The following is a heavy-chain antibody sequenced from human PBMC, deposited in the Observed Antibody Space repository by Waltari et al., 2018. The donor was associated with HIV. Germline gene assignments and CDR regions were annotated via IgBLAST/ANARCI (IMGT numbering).Heavy chain of an antibody. D-gene: IGHD2-8*01. V-gene: IGHV1-8*02. CDR2: MNPNSGNA. CDR3: ASRTKGYCPSGLCLNIDV. CDR1: GTTRSSDD. J-gene: IGHJ6*02. Sequence: EDLVPSGAEAKKLGAQVKDACKGLGTTRSSDDHKCVPQAAGQGLDWVGWMNPNSGNAGYAQKFQGRVTMTRNSSTSTAYMELSVLTSEDTAVYYCASRTKGYCPSGLCLNIDVWGQGTTVTVSS.